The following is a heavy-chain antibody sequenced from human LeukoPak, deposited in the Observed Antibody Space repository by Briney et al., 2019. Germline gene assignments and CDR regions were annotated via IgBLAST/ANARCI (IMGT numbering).Heavy chain of an antibody. Sequence: ASVKVSCKASGFTFTSYYMHWVRQAPGQGLESMGIINPSGGGTSYAQRFQGRVTMTRGTSTSTVYMELSSLRSEDTAVYYCARVRGCGGDCYYFDYWGQGTLVTVSS. CDR1: GFTFTSYY. CDR2: INPSGGGT. CDR3: ARVRGCGGDCYYFDY. V-gene: IGHV1-46*01. J-gene: IGHJ4*02. D-gene: IGHD2-21*02.